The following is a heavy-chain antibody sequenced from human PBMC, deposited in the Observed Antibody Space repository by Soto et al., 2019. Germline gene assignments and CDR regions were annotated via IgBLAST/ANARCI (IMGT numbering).Heavy chain of an antibody. CDR1: GGSISPYS. Sequence: PSETLSLTCSVSGGSISPYSWGWIRQPPGEGLEWIGTFYYSESTYYNPSLDSRVTISVDTSKNQFSLKVSSVTVADTAVYYCARLGGYCSSTSCYGYYGMDVWGQGTTVTVSS. V-gene: IGHV4-39*01. CDR2: FYYSEST. CDR3: ARLGGYCSSTSCYGYYGMDV. J-gene: IGHJ6*02. D-gene: IGHD2-2*01.